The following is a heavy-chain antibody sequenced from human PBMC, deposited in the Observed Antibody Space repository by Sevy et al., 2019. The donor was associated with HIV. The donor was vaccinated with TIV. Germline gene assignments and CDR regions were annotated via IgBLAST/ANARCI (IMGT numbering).Heavy chain of an antibody. CDR2: IWYDGNNK. Sequence: GGSLRLSCAASGLIFSNYVMHWVRQAPGKGLEWVALIWYDGNNKYYADSVKGRFTISRDNFKDTLYLQMNSLRAEDTAVYYCTRDPAIDYGDYTPPPEYYFDYWGQGTLVTVSS. V-gene: IGHV3-33*01. CDR3: TRDPAIDYGDYTPPPEYYFDY. J-gene: IGHJ4*02. D-gene: IGHD4-17*01. CDR1: GLIFSNYV.